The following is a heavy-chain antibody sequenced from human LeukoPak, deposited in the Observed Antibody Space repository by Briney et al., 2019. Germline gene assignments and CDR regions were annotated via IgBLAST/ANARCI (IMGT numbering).Heavy chain of an antibody. CDR2: IIPIFGTA. D-gene: IGHD5-24*01. CDR3: ARMGMATITC. Sequence: ASVKVSCKASGYTFTVYYMHWVRQAPGQGLEWMGGIIPIFGTANYAQKFQGRVTITADKSTSTAYMELSSLRSEDTAVYYCARMGMATITCWGQGTLVTVSS. V-gene: IGHV1-69*06. CDR1: GYTFTVYY. J-gene: IGHJ4*02.